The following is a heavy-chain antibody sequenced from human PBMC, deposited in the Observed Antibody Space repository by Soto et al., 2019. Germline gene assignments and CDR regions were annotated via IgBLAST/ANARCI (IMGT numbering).Heavy chain of an antibody. V-gene: IGHV3-74*01. J-gene: IGHJ4*02. CDR1: GFNFSRYW. CDR3: ARDPSGGSQTDY. Sequence: EVQLVESGGGLVQPGGSLRLSCAASGFNFSRYWMHWVRQAPGKGLVWVSRINNDGSSTSYADSVKGRFTISRDNAKNALYLQMNSLRAEDTAVYYCARDPSGGSQTDYWGQGTLVTVSS. CDR2: INNDGSST. D-gene: IGHD2-15*01.